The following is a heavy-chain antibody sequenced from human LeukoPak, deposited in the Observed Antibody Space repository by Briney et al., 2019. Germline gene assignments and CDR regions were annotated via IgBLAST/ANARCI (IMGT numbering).Heavy chain of an antibody. J-gene: IGHJ4*02. CDR2: IHTSGST. V-gene: IGHV4-4*07. D-gene: IGHD5-18*01. CDR1: GGSISSYY. Sequence: PSETLSLTCTVSGGSISSYYWSWIRQAAGKGLEWIGRIHTSGSTNYNPSLKSRVTISVDTSKNQFSLKLSSVTAADTAVYYCAREGGYSYGDAPLHFDYWGQGTLVTVSS. CDR3: AREGGYSYGDAPLHFDY.